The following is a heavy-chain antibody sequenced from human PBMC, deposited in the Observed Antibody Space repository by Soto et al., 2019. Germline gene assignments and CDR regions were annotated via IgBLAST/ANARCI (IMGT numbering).Heavy chain of an antibody. Sequence: GGSLRLSCAASGFVFSDFQFNWVRQAPGGGLEWLSSITGTSAFTEYAESIEGRFTISRDNPNKLLFLHMDNLRPEDTAAYYCARENLAFQGAFDLWGQGNLVTVSS. J-gene: IGHJ4*02. D-gene: IGHD3-16*01. CDR3: ARENLAFQGAFDL. CDR2: ITGTSAFT. V-gene: IGHV3-21*01. CDR1: GFVFSDFQ.